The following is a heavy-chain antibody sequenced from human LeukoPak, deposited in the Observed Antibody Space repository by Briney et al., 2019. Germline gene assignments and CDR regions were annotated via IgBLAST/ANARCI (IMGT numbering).Heavy chain of an antibody. V-gene: IGHV4-59*01. D-gene: IGHD3-3*01. CDR2: IYYSGST. J-gene: IGHJ4*02. CDR3: ARGIGVDFWSGYFDY. Sequence: SETLSLTCTVSGGSISSYYWSWIRQPPGKGLEWIGYIYYSGSTKYNPSLKSRVTISVDTSKNQFSLKLSSLTAADTAVYYCARGIGVDFWSGYFDYWGQGTLVTVSS. CDR1: GGSISSYY.